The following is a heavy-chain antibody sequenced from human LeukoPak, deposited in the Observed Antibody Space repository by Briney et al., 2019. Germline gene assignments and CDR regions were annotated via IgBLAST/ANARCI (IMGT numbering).Heavy chain of an antibody. D-gene: IGHD6-13*01. Sequence: GASVKVSCKASGGTFSSYAISRVRQAPGQGLEWMGGIIPIFGTVNYAQKFQGRVTITADESTSTGYMELSSLRSEDTAVYYCARDRGQQLVLVGGIFGYWGQGTLVTVSS. J-gene: IGHJ4*02. CDR2: IIPIFGTV. V-gene: IGHV1-69*13. CDR3: ARDRGQQLVLVGGIFGY. CDR1: GGTFSSYA.